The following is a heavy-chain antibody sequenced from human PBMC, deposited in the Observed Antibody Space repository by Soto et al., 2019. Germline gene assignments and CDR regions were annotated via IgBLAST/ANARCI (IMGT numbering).Heavy chain of an antibody. CDR3: ARYCSGGGCSSKSLDY. Sequence: SETLSLTCTVSGGSISGSFWTWVRQPPGKGLEWIGYIHSSGSTSYNPSLKSRVTISVDTSKNQFSRKVSSVTAADTAIYYCARYCSGGGCSSKSLDYWGQGALVTVSS. J-gene: IGHJ4*02. V-gene: IGHV4-59*01. D-gene: IGHD2-15*01. CDR1: GGSISGSF. CDR2: IHSSGST.